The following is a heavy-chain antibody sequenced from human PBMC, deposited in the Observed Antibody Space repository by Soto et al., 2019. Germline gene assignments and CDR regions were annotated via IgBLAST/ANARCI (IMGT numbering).Heavy chain of an antibody. CDR2: MSHSGGT. J-gene: IGHJ3*02. Sequence: QVQLQQWGPGLLKPSETLSLTCAVYGGFVSSGNYYWSWLRQPTGKGLDWIGEMSHSGGTHFTPSLKSRATVSVDTSKGQFSLKLSSVTAAATAVYYCARVERGTATSVVDAFDIWGPGTMVTVSS. V-gene: IGHV4-34*01. CDR1: GGFVSSGNYY. D-gene: IGHD1-1*01. CDR3: ARVERGTATSVVDAFDI.